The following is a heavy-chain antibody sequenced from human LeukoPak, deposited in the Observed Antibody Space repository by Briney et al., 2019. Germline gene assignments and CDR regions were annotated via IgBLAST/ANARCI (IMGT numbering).Heavy chain of an antibody. V-gene: IGHV4-31*03. CDR2: IYYSGST. Sequence: SETLSLTCTVFGGSISSGGYYWTWIRQHPGKGLEWIGYIYYSGSTYYNPSLNSRVTISVDTSKNQFSLKLSSMTAADTAVYYCAREKDGYFDYWGQGTLVTVSS. CDR1: GGSISSGGYY. D-gene: IGHD2-15*01. J-gene: IGHJ4*02. CDR3: AREKDGYFDY.